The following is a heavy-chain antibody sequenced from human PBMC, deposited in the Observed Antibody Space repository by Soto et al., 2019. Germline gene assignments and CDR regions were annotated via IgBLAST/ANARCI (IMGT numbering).Heavy chain of an antibody. V-gene: IGHV1-3*05. D-gene: IGHD2-21*02. CDR2: INAGNGNT. CDR1: GYTFTSYA. CDR3: ESSFVVVTALDS. J-gene: IGHJ4*02. Sequence: QVGLVQSGAEEKKPGASVKVSCKASGYTFTSYAMHWVRQAPGQRLEWMGWINAGNGNTKYSQQFQGRVTITRDTSAITAYMVLISLIPEDTAVDYCESSFVVVTALDSWGQGTMATFSS.